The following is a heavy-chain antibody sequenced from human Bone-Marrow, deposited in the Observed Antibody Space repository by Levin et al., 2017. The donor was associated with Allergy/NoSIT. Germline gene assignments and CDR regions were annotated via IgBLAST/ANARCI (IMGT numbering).Heavy chain of an antibody. Sequence: ASVKVSCKAAGYTFTDYYIHWVRQAPGQGLEWMGWVNCNTRNTHYAQKFQGRVTMTRDTSINTAYIELSSLRSDDTALYYCARNDYGDYVQSCDYWGQGTLVTVSS. J-gene: IGHJ4*02. CDR1: GYTFTDYY. CDR3: ARNDYGDYVQSCDY. V-gene: IGHV1-2*02. D-gene: IGHD4-17*01. CDR2: VNCNTRNT.